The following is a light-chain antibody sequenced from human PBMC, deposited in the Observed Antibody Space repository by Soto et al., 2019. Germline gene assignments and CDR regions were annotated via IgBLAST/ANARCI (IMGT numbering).Light chain of an antibody. J-gene: IGLJ1*01. CDR3: SSYTSSFTLGGV. CDR1: SSDVGGYNY. Sequence: QSVLTQPASVSGSPGQSITISCTGTSSDVGGYNYVSWYQQHPGKAPKLMIYDVSNRPSGVSNRFSGSKSGNTASLTISGIQAEDEADYYCSSYTSSFTLGGVFGTGTKLTV. CDR2: DVS. V-gene: IGLV2-14*01.